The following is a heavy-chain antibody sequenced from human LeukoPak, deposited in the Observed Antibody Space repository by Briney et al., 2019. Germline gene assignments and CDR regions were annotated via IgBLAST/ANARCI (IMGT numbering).Heavy chain of an antibody. CDR3: AKGGEAKWFGELIKTQYHYYMDV. Sequence: GCLRLSCAASGFTFSRYAMTWVRQASGKGLEWVSAISGSGGSTYSADSVKGRFTISRDNSKNTLYLQTNSLRAEDTAVYYCAKGGEAKWFGELIKTQYHYYMDVWGKGTTVTVSS. CDR1: GFTFSRYA. J-gene: IGHJ6*03. CDR2: ISGSGGST. D-gene: IGHD3-10*01. V-gene: IGHV3-23*01.